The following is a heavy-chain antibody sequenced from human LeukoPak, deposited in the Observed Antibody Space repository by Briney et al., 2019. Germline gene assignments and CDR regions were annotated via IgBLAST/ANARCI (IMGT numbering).Heavy chain of an antibody. CDR3: ARDRRYYGSGSYYPQNNYMDV. J-gene: IGHJ6*03. V-gene: IGHV1-2*02. CDR1: GYTFTGYY. D-gene: IGHD3-10*01. CDR2: INPNSGGT. Sequence: ASVKVSCKASGYTFTGYYMHWVRQAPGQGLEWMGWINPNSGGTNYAQKFQGRVTMTRDASISTAYMELSRLRSDDTAVYYCARDRRYYGSGSYYPQNNYMDVWGKGTTVTISS.